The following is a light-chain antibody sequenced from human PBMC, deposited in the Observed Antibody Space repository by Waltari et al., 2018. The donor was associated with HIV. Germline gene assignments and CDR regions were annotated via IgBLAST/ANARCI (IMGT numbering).Light chain of an antibody. CDR2: LGS. Sequence: DIVMTPSPLSLPVTPGEPASISCRPSQSLLHSNGYNYLDWYLQSPGHTPQLLIYLGSNRASGVPGRFSGSGSGTDYTLKISRVEAEDVGVYYCMQALQTPLTFGGGTKVEIK. CDR3: MQALQTPLT. CDR1: QSLLHSNGYNY. V-gene: IGKV2-28*01. J-gene: IGKJ4*01.